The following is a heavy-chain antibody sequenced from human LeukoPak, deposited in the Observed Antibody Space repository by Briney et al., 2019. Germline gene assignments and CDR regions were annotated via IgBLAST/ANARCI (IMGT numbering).Heavy chain of an antibody. CDR1: GYTFTDYY. Sequence: GASVKVSCKASGYTFTDYYMHWVRQAPGQGLEWMGWINPNSGGTNYAQKFQGRVTMTRDTSISTAYMELSRLRSDDTAVYYCARVHTTFGGVIVLWRYWGQGTLVTVSS. D-gene: IGHD3-16*02. V-gene: IGHV1-2*02. J-gene: IGHJ4*02. CDR2: INPNSGGT. CDR3: ARVHTTFGGVIVLWRY.